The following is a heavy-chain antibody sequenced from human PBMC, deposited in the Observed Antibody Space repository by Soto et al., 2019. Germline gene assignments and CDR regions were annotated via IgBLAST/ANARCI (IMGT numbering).Heavy chain of an antibody. CDR3: ARVNSEDFGLPYYFDY. CDR2: ISSSGSTI. CDR1: GFTFSDYY. J-gene: IGHJ4*02. Sequence: PGGSLRLSCAASGFTFSDYYMSWIRQAPGKGLEWVSYISSSGSTIYYADSVKGRFTISRDNAKNSLYLQMNSLRAEDTAVYYCARVNSEDFGLPYYFDYWGQGTLVTVSS. V-gene: IGHV3-11*01. D-gene: IGHD3-10*01.